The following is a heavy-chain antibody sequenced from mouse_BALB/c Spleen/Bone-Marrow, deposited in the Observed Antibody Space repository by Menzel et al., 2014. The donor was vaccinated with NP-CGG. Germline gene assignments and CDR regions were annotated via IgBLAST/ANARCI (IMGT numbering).Heavy chain of an antibody. CDR1: GFNIKDYY. Sequence: EVQLQQSGAELVRSGASVKLSCTASGFNIKDYYMHWVKQRPEQGLEWIGWIAPENGDTEYAPKFQGKATMTADTSSNTAFLQLSRLTSEDTAVYYWNGNYYAMEYEGQGTAVTVSS. J-gene: IGHJ4*01. D-gene: IGHD2-1*01. CDR3: NGNYYAMEY. V-gene: IGHV14-4*02. CDR2: IAPENGDT.